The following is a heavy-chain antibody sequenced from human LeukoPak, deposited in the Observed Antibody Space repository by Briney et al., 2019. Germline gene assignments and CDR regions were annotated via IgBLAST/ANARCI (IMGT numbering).Heavy chain of an antibody. CDR1: GFTFSSYS. CDR3: ARVRRPGEDYGDYGAFDF. Sequence: GGSLRLSCAASGFTFSSYSMNWVRQAPGKWLEWVSSIISSRSYIYYADSMKGRFTTSRDNDKRSLYLQMHSLRAEDTGVYYCARVRRPGEDYGDYGAFDFWGQGTLVTVSS. CDR2: IISSRSYI. J-gene: IGHJ4*02. D-gene: IGHD4-17*01. V-gene: IGHV3-21*01.